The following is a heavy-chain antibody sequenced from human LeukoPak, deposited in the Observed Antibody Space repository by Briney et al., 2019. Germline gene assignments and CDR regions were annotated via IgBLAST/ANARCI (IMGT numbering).Heavy chain of an antibody. CDR3: ARERLKWLAYHPDY. Sequence: ASVKVSCKASGYTFTSYDINWVRQATGQGLEWMGWMNPNSGNTGYAQKFQGRVTMTRNTSISTAYMELSSLRSEDTAVYYCARERLKWLAYHPDYWGQGTLVTVSS. CDR2: MNPNSGNT. V-gene: IGHV1-8*01. D-gene: IGHD6-19*01. J-gene: IGHJ4*02. CDR1: GYTFTSYD.